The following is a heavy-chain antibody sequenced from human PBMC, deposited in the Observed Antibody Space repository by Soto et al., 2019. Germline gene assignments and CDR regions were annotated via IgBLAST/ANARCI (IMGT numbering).Heavy chain of an antibody. Sequence: EVQLVESGGGSVQPGRSLRLSCAASGFSFDDYGMHWFRQGPGKGLEWVSGISWNSGDIYYAVSVKGRFTISRDNAKRSLYLQMNRLRTEDTALYYCAKDNDLDRDGPFDYWGQGILVTVSS. CDR3: AKDNDLDRDGPFDY. CDR2: ISWNSGDI. CDR1: GFSFDDYG. V-gene: IGHV3-9*01. J-gene: IGHJ4*02. D-gene: IGHD2-2*03.